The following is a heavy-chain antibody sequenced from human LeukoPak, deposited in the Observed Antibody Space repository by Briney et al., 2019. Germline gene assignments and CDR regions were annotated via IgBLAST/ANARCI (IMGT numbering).Heavy chain of an antibody. CDR2: VSGADGTT. V-gene: IGHV3-23*01. J-gene: IGHJ4*02. CDR1: GFTFSAYG. D-gene: IGHD3-3*01. CDR3: AKVPDYDFWSGYL. Sequence: PGGSLRLSCAASGFTFSAYGMSWVRQSPRKGLEWVSGVSGADGTTYYADSVKGRFTISRDNSKNTLYLQMNSLRAEDTAVYYCAKVPDYDFWSGYLWGQGTLVTVSS.